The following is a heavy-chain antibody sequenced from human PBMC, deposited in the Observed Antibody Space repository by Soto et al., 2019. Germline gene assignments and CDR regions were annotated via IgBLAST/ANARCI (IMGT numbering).Heavy chain of an antibody. CDR3: ARGARRARYDYYYGMDV. CDR1: GGTFSSYT. V-gene: IGHV1-69*02. Sequence: GASVKVSCKASGGTFSSYTISWVRQAPGQGLKWMGRIIPILGIANYAQKFQGRVTITADKSTSTAYMELSSLRSEDTAVYYCARGARRARYDYYYGMDVWGQGTTVTVSS. CDR2: IIPILGIA. J-gene: IGHJ6*02.